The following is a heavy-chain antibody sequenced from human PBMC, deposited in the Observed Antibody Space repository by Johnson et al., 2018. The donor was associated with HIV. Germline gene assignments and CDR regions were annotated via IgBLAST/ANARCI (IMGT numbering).Heavy chain of an antibody. CDR1: GSTASSNY. CDR3: AKGVTVYSGYEKGGDVLDI. Sequence: VQLHVSGGGLVQSGGSLKLSCGASGSTASSNYMSLVRRAPGKWLAWVSVISTGGSSHSADSVKGRFTISRDNSKNPLYRQMTSRRTDDTAVYYCAKGVTVYSGYEKGGDVLDIWGQGTMVTVSS. D-gene: IGHD5-12*01. CDR2: ISTGGSS. J-gene: IGHJ3*02. V-gene: IGHV3-66*02.